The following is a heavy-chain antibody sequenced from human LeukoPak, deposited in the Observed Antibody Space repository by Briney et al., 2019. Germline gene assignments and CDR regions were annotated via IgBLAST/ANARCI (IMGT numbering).Heavy chain of an antibody. CDR2: INPNSGGT. V-gene: IGHV1-2*06. CDR3: ARDPRGYSYV. J-gene: IGHJ4*02. Sequence: ASVKVSCKVSGYTLTELSMHWVRQAPGQGLEWMGRINPNSGGTNYAQKFQGRVTMTRDTSISTAYMELSRLRSDDTAVYYCARDPRGYSYVWGQGTLVTVSS. CDR1: GYTLTELS. D-gene: IGHD5-18*01.